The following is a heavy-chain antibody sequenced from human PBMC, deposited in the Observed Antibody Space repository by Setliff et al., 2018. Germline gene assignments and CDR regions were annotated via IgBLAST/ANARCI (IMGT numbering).Heavy chain of an antibody. V-gene: IGHV1-18*01. Sequence: GASVKVSCKASGYTFTDYAIQWVRQAPGQRLEWMGWISAYTGNTKFAQKFQGRVTMTTDTSTTTAYLELRSLRSGDTAVYYCSRLVRFCTRIVCQRLSGDDYWGQGTLVTVSS. CDR3: SRLVRFCTRIVCQRLSGDDY. D-gene: IGHD3-10*01. CDR2: ISAYTGNT. J-gene: IGHJ4*02. CDR1: GYTFTDYA.